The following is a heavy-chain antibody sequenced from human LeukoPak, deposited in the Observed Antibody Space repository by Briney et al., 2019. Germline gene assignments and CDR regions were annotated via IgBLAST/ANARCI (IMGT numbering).Heavy chain of an antibody. CDR2: ISSSSNTI. J-gene: IGHJ4*02. V-gene: IGHV3-48*04. D-gene: IGHD2-2*01. CDR1: GFAFNTYA. CDR3: ARATRGSSTSCDY. Sequence: GGSLRRSCAASGFAFNTYAMTWVRQAPGEGLEWLSYISSSSNTIYYADSVKGRFTISRDNAKNSLSLQLNSLRAEDTAVYYCARATRGSSTSCDYWGQGTLVTVSS.